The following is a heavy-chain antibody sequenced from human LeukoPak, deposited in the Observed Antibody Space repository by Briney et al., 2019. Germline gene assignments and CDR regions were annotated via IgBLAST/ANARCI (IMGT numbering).Heavy chain of an antibody. CDR3: ARASAAMFDY. CDR1: GFTFSSYS. D-gene: IGHD2-2*01. Sequence: PGGSLRLSCAASGFTFSSYSMNWVRQAPGKGLEWASSISSSSSYIYYADSVKGRFTISRDNAKNSLYLQMNSLRAEDTAVYYCARASAAMFDYWGQGTLVTVSS. J-gene: IGHJ4*02. CDR2: ISSSSSYI. V-gene: IGHV3-21*01.